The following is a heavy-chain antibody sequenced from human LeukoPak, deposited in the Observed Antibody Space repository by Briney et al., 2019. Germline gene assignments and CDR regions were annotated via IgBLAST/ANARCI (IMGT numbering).Heavy chain of an antibody. CDR1: GFTFSSYA. V-gene: IGHV3-30*01. CDR2: ISYDGSNK. J-gene: IGHJ4*02. D-gene: IGHD6-6*01. CDR3: SRDGGSIAARFDY. Sequence: PGGSLRLSCAASGFTFSSYAMHGVRQAPGKGLGWVAGISYDGSNKYYADSLKGRFTIYRDNSKNTLYLQMNSLRAEDTAVYYCSRDGGSIAARFDYWGQGNLVTVSS.